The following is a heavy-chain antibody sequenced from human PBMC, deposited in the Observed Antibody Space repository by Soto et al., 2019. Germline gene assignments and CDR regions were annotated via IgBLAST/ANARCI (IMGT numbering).Heavy chain of an antibody. CDR3: ARTSRFEY. CDR2: INHIGST. CDR1: GGSFSAYY. D-gene: IGHD6-6*01. J-gene: IGHJ4*02. Sequence: QVLLQQWGAGLLKPSETLSLTCAVYGGSFSAYYWSWIRQPPGKGLEWIGEINHIGSTNYNPSLKSRVTISVDTSKTKFSLKLSSVTAADTAVYYCARTSRFEYWGQGTLVTVSS. V-gene: IGHV4-34*01.